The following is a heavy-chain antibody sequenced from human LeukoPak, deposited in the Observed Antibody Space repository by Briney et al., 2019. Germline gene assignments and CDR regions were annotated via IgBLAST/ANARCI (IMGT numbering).Heavy chain of an antibody. D-gene: IGHD3-22*01. CDR3: ARVDGSVDY. J-gene: IGHJ4*02. CDR1: GYTFTRYD. V-gene: IGHV1-8*03. CDR2: INTKSGMT. Sequence: VASVKVSCKASGYTFTRYDINWVRQATGQGLEWMGWINTKSGMTGHAQKFQGRITITKDTSINTVYMELSSLSSEDTAVYFCARVDGSVDYWGQGTLVTVSS.